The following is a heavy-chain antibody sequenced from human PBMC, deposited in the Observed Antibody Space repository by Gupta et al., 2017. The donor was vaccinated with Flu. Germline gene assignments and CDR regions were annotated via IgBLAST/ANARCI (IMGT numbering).Heavy chain of an antibody. CDR1: GYPFTGYY. V-gene: IGHV1-2*02. CDR3: ARPDNCSSTSCLNDAFDI. D-gene: IGHD2-2*01. J-gene: IGHJ3*02. CDR2: INPNGGGT. Sequence: QVQLVQSGAVVKKPGASVKVSCKASGYPFTGYYRHGVRQAPGQGLEWMGWINPNGGGTNYAQKSQGRVTMTRDTSISTAYMELSRLRSDETAVYYCARPDNCSSTSCLNDAFDIWGQGTMVTVSS.